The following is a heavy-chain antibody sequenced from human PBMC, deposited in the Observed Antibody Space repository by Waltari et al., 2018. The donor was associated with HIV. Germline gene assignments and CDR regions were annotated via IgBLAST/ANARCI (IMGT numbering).Heavy chain of an antibody. CDR3: TTFEMGSTRNY. D-gene: IGHD1-26*01. J-gene: IGHJ4*02. CDR1: GITFKNAW. CDR2: IRSKSDGGTT. Sequence: DVQLVESGGGLVKPGGSIRLSCAVSGITFKNAWLSWVRQGPGKGPQWLGHIRSKSDGGTTDYAAPVRGRFTISTDDLNNTMSLEMKSLKVEDTGVYYCTTFEMGSTRNYWGQGTLVTVSS. V-gene: IGHV3-15*01.